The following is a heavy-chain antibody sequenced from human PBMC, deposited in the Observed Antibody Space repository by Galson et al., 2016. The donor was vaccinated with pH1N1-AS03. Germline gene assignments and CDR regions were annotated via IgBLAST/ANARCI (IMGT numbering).Heavy chain of an antibody. D-gene: IGHD5-24*01. CDR3: ARGDGYNYHFDY. J-gene: IGHJ4*02. Sequence: QSGAEVKKPGESLMISCKASGFRFTTYWIAWVRQLPGKGLEWMGFIYPGDSDTKYSPSFQGQVTISADKSISTAYLRWNSLKASDTTMYYCARGDGYNYHFDYWGQGTLVTVSS. CDR1: GFRFTTYW. CDR2: IYPGDSDT. V-gene: IGHV5-51*03.